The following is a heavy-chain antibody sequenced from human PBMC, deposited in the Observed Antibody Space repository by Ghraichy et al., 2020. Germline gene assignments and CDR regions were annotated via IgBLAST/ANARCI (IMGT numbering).Heavy chain of an antibody. D-gene: IGHD6-19*01. V-gene: IGHV3-30*02. J-gene: IGHJ4*02. CDR1: GFTFSSYG. CDR3: AKDPPLSEEQWRKSGRYYFDY. Sequence: GGSLRLSCAASGFTFSSYGMHWVRKAPGKGLEWVAFIRYDGSNKNYADSVKGRFTNSRDNSKNTLYLQMNSLRAEDTAVYYCAKDPPLSEEQWRKSGRYYFDYWGQGTLVTVSS. CDR2: IRYDGSNK.